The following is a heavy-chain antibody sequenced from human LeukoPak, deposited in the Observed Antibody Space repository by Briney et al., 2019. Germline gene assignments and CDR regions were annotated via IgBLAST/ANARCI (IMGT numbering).Heavy chain of an antibody. V-gene: IGHV3-21*01. J-gene: IGHJ4*02. Sequence: GGSLRLSCAASGFTFSSYSINWVRQAPGKGLEWVSSISSSSSYIYHAASVKGRFPISRDNDKNSLYLQMNSLRAEDTAVYYCARDKETYGGNANYYRGQGALVTVSS. CDR2: ISSSSSYI. CDR3: ARDKETYGGNANYY. D-gene: IGHD4-23*01. CDR1: GFTFSSYS.